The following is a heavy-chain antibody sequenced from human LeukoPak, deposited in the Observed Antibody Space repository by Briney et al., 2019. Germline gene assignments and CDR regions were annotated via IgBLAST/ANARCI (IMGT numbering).Heavy chain of an antibody. J-gene: IGHJ4*02. Sequence: PGGSLRLSCAASGFTFSSYAMNWVRQAPERGLEWVSGISGSGGSTYYADSVKGRFTISRDNSKNTLYLQMNSLRAKDTAVYYCATDLRDILTDDLYWDYWGQGTLVTVSS. CDR3: ATDLRDILTDDLYWDY. V-gene: IGHV3-23*01. D-gene: IGHD3-9*01. CDR1: GFTFSSYA. CDR2: ISGSGGST.